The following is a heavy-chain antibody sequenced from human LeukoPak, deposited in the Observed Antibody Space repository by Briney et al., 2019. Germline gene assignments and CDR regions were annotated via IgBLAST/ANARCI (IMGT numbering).Heavy chain of an antibody. J-gene: IGHJ4*02. D-gene: IGHD5-18*01. V-gene: IGHV1-2*02. CDR3: ARESGYSYGLNY. Sequence: GASVKVSCKASGYTFTRYGISWVRQAPGQGLEWMGWINPNSGGTNYAQKFQGRVTMTRDTSISTAYMELSRLRSDDTAVYYCARESGYSYGLNYWGQGTLVTVSS. CDR2: INPNSGGT. CDR1: GYTFTRYG.